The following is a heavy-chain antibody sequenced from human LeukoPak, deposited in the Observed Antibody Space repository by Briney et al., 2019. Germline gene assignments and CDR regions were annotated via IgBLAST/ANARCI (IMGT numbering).Heavy chain of an antibody. V-gene: IGHV3-69-1*02. CDR3: ARGYSSYYPDAFDI. CDR2: MTVTNKI. J-gene: IGHJ3*02. CDR1: GFTFSSHS. D-gene: IGHD5-12*01. Sequence: PGGSLRLSCAASGFTFSSHSINWVRQAPGKGLEWIATMTVTNKIYYADSVKGRFTISRDNAKNSLYLQMNSLRAEDTAVYYCARGYSSYYPDAFDIWGQGTMVTVSS.